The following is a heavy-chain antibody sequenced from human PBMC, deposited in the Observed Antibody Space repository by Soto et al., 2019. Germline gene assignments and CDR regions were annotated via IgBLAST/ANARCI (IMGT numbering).Heavy chain of an antibody. D-gene: IGHD6-19*01. V-gene: IGHV3-23*01. CDR3: ARDPRYEQLDYLDF. J-gene: IGHJ4*02. CDR2: ITASGGMT. Sequence: GGSLRLSCAASGFTFSSYVMGWVRQAPGKGLEWVSVITASGGMTYYADSARGRFTISRGNSKNTLYLQLNSLRADDNAVYYCARDPRYEQLDYLDFWGQGTLVTVSS. CDR1: GFTFSSYV.